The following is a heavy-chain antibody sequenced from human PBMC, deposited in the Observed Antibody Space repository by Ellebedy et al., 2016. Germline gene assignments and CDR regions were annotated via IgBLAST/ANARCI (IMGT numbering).Heavy chain of an antibody. D-gene: IGHD4-23*01. CDR1: GFSIRSCA. CDR2: LSGSGDNT. Sequence: GGSLRLSCAASGFSIRSCAMNWVHQAPGKGLEWVSALSGSGDNTYYADSVKGRFTISRDTSKNTVYLQMNSLRAEDTAVYYCAKEDGGTSIFSFDYWGQGILVTVSS. V-gene: IGHV3-23*01. CDR3: AKEDGGTSIFSFDY. J-gene: IGHJ4*02.